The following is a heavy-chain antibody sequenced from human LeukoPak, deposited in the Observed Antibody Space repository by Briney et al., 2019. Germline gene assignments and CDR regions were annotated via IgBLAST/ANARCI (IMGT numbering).Heavy chain of an antibody. J-gene: IGHJ4*02. CDR2: IYYSGST. CDR3: ARRRIPQPVDY. CDR1: GGSISSSSYY. V-gene: IGHV4-39*01. D-gene: IGHD1-14*01. Sequence: SETLSLTCTVSGGSISSSSYYWGWIRQPPGKGLEWIGSIYYSGSTYYNPSLKSRVTISVDTSKNQFSLKLSSVTAADTAVYYCARRRIPQPVDYWGQGTLVTVSS.